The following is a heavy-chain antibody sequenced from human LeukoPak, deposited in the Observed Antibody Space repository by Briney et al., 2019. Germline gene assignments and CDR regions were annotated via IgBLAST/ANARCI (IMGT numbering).Heavy chain of an antibody. CDR3: ARDGKGRYDFRENDY. D-gene: IGHD3-3*01. J-gene: IGHJ4*02. CDR2: INPNSGGT. V-gene: IGHV1-2*04. Sequence: ASVKVSCKASGYTFTGYYMHWVRQAPGQGLEWMGRINPNSGGTNYAQKFQGWVTMTRDTSISTAYVELSRLRSDDTAVYYCARDGKGRYDFRENDYWGQGTLVTVSS. CDR1: GYTFTGYY.